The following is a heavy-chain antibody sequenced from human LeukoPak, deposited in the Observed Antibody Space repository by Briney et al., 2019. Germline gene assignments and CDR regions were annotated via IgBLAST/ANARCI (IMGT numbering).Heavy chain of an antibody. Sequence: ASVKVSCKVSGYTLTELSMHWVRQAPGQGLEWMGWINPNSGGTNYAQKFQGRVTMTRDTSISTAYMELSRLRSDDTAVYYCARRVVPAASDYWGQGTLVTVSS. V-gene: IGHV1-2*02. CDR2: INPNSGGT. CDR1: GYTLTELS. J-gene: IGHJ4*02. D-gene: IGHD2-2*01. CDR3: ARRVVPAASDY.